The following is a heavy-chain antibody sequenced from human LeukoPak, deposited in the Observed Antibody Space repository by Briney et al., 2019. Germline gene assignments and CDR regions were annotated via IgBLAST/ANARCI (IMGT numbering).Heavy chain of an antibody. Sequence: PSETLSLTCAVSGYSISSGYYWGWIRQPPGKGLEWIGSIYHSGNTYYNPSLKSRVTISVDMSKNQFSLNLNSVTAADTAVYYCARVDYCSSTSCYNYYYYYMDVWGKGTTVTVSS. CDR3: ARVDYCSSTSCYNYYYYYMDV. CDR2: IYHSGNT. CDR1: GYSISSGYY. D-gene: IGHD2-2*01. V-gene: IGHV4-38-2*01. J-gene: IGHJ6*03.